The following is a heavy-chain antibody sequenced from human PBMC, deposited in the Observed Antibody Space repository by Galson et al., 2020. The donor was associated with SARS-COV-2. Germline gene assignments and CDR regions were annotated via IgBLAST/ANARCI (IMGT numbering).Heavy chain of an antibody. CDR1: GGSFSGYY. V-gene: IGHV4-34*01. CDR3: ARGQGRYYYDSSGYYFY. CDR2: INHSGST. J-gene: IGHJ4*02. D-gene: IGHD3-22*01. Sequence: SQTLSLTCAVYGGSFSGYYWSWIRQPPGKGLEWIGEINHSGSTNYNPSLKSRVTISVDTSKNQFSLKLSSVTAADTAVYYCARGQGRYYYDSSGYYFYWGQGTLVTVSS.